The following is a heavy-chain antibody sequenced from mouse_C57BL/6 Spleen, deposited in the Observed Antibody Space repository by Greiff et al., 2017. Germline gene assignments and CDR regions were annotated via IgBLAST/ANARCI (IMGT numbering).Heavy chain of an antibody. J-gene: IGHJ2*01. Sequence: EVKLVESGGGLVQPGGSLSLSCAASGFTFTDYYMSWVRQPPGKALEWLGFIRNKANGYTTEYSASVKGRFTISRDNSQSILYLQMNALRAEDSATYYCARYGNYGGYFDYWGQGTTLTVSS. V-gene: IGHV7-3*01. CDR2: IRNKANGYTT. CDR3: ARYGNYGGYFDY. CDR1: GFTFTDYY. D-gene: IGHD2-1*01.